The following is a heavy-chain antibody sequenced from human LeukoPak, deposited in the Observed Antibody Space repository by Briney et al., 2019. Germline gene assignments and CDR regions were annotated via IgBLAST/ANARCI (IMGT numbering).Heavy chain of an antibody. V-gene: IGHV3-30*02. J-gene: IGHJ4*02. CDR3: ANLYYYDSSRSDY. D-gene: IGHD3-22*01. Sequence: PGGSLRLSCAASGSTFSSYGMHWGRQAPGKGLEWVAFIRYDGSNKYYADSVKGRFTISRDNSKNTLYLQMNSLRAEDTAVYYCANLYYYDSSRSDYWGQGTLVTVSS. CDR2: IRYDGSNK. CDR1: GSTFSSYG.